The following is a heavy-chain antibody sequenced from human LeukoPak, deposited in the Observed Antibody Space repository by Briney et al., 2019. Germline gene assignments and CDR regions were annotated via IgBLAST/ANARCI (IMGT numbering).Heavy chain of an antibody. V-gene: IGHV1-18*01. CDR3: AAINGIELRYFDWLLPSNWFDP. CDR2: ISAYNGNT. J-gene: IGHJ5*02. Sequence: ASVKVSCKASGYTFTIYGISWVRQAPGQGLEWMGWISAYNGNTNYAQKLQGRVTMTTDTSTSTAYMELRSLRSDDTAVYYCAAINGIELRYFDWLLPSNWFDPWGQGTLVTVSS. CDR1: GYTFTIYG. D-gene: IGHD3-9*01.